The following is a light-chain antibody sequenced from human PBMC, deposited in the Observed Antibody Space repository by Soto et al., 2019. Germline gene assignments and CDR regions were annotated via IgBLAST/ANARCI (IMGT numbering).Light chain of an antibody. CDR2: DAS. CDR1: QSVSSY. V-gene: IGKV3-11*01. CDR3: QQRSSWPPIT. J-gene: IGKJ5*01. Sequence: IVLTQSPATLSLSPGERATLYCRPSQSVSSYLAWYQQKFGQAPRLLIYDASNRATGIPARFSGSGSGTDFTLTISSLEPEDFAVYYCQQRSSWPPITFGQGTRLEIK.